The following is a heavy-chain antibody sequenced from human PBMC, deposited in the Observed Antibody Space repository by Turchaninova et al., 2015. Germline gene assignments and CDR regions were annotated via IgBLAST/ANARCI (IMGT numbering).Heavy chain of an antibody. J-gene: IGHJ4*02. D-gene: IGHD1-14*01. CDR2: INHSGGT. CDR1: GGSLSGYY. CDR3: AGGPXXXTRRGVSTVXIPPXS. V-gene: IGHV4-34*02. Sequence: QVKLQQWGAGLLKPSETLSRTCAVYGGSLSGYYWSWFRQPPGKGLEWIGEINHSGGTNYNPSLRSRVSXSIXXXKKXXXLGLPSGTXXETXXXYCAGGPXXXTRRGVSTVXIPPXSWGQGXLITVSS.